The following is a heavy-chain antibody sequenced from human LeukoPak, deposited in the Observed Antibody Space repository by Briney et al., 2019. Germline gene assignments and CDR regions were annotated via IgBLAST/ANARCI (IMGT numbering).Heavy chain of an antibody. Sequence: PSETLSLTCTVSGDSFSYFYWSWIRQPPGKGLEWIGYIYSSGSTNYNPSLKSRVTISLDTSKNQFSLKLSSVTAADTAVYYCARGVVAAAGRTFDFWGQGTLVTVSS. CDR3: ARGVVAAAGRTFDF. D-gene: IGHD6-13*01. CDR2: IYSSGST. V-gene: IGHV4-59*01. CDR1: GDSFSYFY. J-gene: IGHJ4*02.